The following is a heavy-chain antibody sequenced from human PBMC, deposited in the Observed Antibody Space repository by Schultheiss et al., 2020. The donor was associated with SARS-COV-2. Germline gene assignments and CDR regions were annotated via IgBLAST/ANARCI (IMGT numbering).Heavy chain of an antibody. CDR3: ARDYDSSGYNFDY. V-gene: IGHV3-11*01. J-gene: IGHJ4*02. CDR2: ISSGGSTK. CDR1: GFTFSDYF. D-gene: IGHD3-22*01. Sequence: GGSLRLSCVASGFTFSDYFMTWIRQAPGKGLEWVSYISSGGSTKYYADSVKGRFTISRDNAKNSLFQQMNSLRAEDTAVYYCARDYDSSGYNFDYWGQGTLVTVSS.